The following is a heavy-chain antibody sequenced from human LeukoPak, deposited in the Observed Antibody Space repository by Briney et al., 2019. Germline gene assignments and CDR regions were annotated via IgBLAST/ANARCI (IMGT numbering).Heavy chain of an antibody. J-gene: IGHJ4*02. CDR2: IYYSGST. CDR3: ARGSNVDIVATLDY. V-gene: IGHV4-39*07. D-gene: IGHD5-12*01. Sequence: SETLSLTCTVSGGSISSGSYYWGWIRQPPGKGLEWIGSIYYSGSTYYNPSLKSRVTISVDTSKNQFSLKLSSVTAADTAVYYCARGSNVDIVATLDYWGQGTLVTVSS. CDR1: GGSISSGSYY.